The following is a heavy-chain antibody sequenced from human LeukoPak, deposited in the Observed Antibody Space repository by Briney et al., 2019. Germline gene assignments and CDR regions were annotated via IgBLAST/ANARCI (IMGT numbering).Heavy chain of an antibody. D-gene: IGHD3-3*01. J-gene: IGHJ4*02. CDR1: GFTFSDYY. V-gene: IGHV3-11*04. CDR2: ISGSGSTI. CDR3: ARERGYDSWSGSRVLFDH. Sequence: GGPLRLSCAASGFTFSDYYMNWIRQAPGKGLEWVSYISGSGSTIYYADSVKGRFTISRDNAKNSLYLQMNSLRAEDTAVYYCARERGYDSWSGSRVLFDHWGQGTLVTVPS.